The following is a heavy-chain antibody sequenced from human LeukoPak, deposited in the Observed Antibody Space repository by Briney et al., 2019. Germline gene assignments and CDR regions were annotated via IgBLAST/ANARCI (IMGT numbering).Heavy chain of an antibody. D-gene: IGHD2-2*01. CDR3: AKHVGYCSSSTCHFDY. V-gene: IGHV3-23*01. CDR2: ISGSGGST. J-gene: IGHJ4*02. CDR1: GFTFSSYA. Sequence: PGGSLRLSCAASGFTFSSYAMSWVRQAPGKGLEWASAISGSGGSTYYADSVKGRFTISRDNSKNTLYLQMNTLRAEDTAVYYCAKHVGYCSSSTCHFDYWGQGTLVSVSS.